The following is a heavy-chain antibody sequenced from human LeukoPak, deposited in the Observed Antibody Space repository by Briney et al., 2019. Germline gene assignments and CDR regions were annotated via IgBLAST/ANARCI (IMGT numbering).Heavy chain of an antibody. CDR3: AKGVHRAGAGQFNR. Sequence: RGSLRLSCAASGLTFSSYAMSWVRQAPGKGLEWVSAISGSGGSTYYADSVKGRFTIARDNYKNTLYLQMNSLRAEDTAVYYCAKGVHRAGAGQFNRWGQGALVSV. CDR1: GLTFSSYA. D-gene: IGHD6-19*01. J-gene: IGHJ4*02. V-gene: IGHV3-23*01. CDR2: ISGSGGST.